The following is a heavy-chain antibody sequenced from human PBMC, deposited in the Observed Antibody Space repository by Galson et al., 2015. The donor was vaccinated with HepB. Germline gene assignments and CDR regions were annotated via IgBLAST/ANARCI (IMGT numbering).Heavy chain of an antibody. CDR2: IYPGDSDT. Sequence: QSGAEVKKSGESLKISCKGSGNTLTNYWIGWVRQMPGKGLEWMGVIYPGDSDTRYSPSFEGQVTMSADKSIDTAYLQWSSLKASDTAMYYCARLHFYGSSGTWGYWGQGTLVTVSS. V-gene: IGHV5-51*01. D-gene: IGHD3-22*01. CDR1: GNTLTNYW. J-gene: IGHJ4*02. CDR3: ARLHFYGSSGTWGY.